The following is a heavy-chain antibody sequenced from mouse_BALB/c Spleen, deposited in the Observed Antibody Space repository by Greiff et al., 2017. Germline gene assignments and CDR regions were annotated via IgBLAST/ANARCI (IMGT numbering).Heavy chain of an antibody. CDR2: IDPANGNT. D-gene: IGHD2-3*01. CDR3: AREGGDGYYGRFAY. J-gene: IGHJ3*01. CDR1: GFNIKDTY. Sequence: VQLKQSGAELVKPGASVKLSCTASGFNIKDTYMHWVKQRPEQGLEWIGRIDPANGNTKYDPKFQGKATITADTSSNTAYLQLSSLTSEDTAVYYCAREGGDGYYGRFAYWGQGTLVTVSA. V-gene: IGHV14-3*02.